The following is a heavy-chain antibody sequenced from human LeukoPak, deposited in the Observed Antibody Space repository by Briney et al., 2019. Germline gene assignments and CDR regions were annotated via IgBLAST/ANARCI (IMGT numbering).Heavy chain of an antibody. CDR2: IKYDGIEK. CDR1: GFTFSTYW. J-gene: IGHJ5*02. D-gene: IGHD2-2*01. CDR3: ARDLVTEPTGGWFDP. V-gene: IGHV3-7*01. Sequence: GGSLRLSCAASGFTFSTYWMAWVRQAPGKGLEWVANIKYDGIEKYYVDSVKGRFTISRDNAKKSLYLQMNSLRDEDTAVYYCARDLVTEPTGGWFDPWGQGTLVTVSS.